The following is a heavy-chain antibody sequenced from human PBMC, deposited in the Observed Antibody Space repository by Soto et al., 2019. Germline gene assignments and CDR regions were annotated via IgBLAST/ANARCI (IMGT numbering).Heavy chain of an antibody. V-gene: IGHV4-34*01. D-gene: IGHD2-2*01. CDR1: GGSFSGYY. CDR3: ARRLGYCSSINCYSSRRLRFDS. Sequence: SETLSLTCAVYGGSFSGYYWTWIRQSPEKGLEWIGEVNHSGTTYYNPSLKTRVTISVHTPKNQFSLKMSSVTAADTAVYYCARRLGYCSSINCYSSRRLRFDSWGQGTLVTVSS. J-gene: IGHJ4*02. CDR2: VNHSGTT.